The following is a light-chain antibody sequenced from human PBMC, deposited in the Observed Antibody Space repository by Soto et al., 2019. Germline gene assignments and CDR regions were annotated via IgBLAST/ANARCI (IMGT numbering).Light chain of an antibody. CDR2: DAS. CDR1: QSISSW. CDR3: QQYWGT. Sequence: DIQMTQSPSTLSASVGDRVTITCRASQSISSWLAWYQQKPGKAPKLLIYDASSLESGVPSRFSGSGSGTEFTLTISSLQPDYFATYYCQQYWGTFGGGTKVEIK. J-gene: IGKJ4*01. V-gene: IGKV1-5*01.